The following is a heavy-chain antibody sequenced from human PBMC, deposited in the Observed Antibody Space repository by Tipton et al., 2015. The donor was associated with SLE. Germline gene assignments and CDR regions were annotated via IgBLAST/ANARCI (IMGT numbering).Heavy chain of an antibody. CDR2: IKQDGSEK. V-gene: IGHV3-7*01. CDR3: ARAGDTAFDY. J-gene: IGHJ4*02. CDR1: GFLFSSYW. Sequence: SLRLSCAASGFLFSSYWMSWVRQAPGKGLEWVANIKQDGSEKYYVDSVKGRFTISRDNAKNSLYLQMNSLRAEDTAVYYCARAGDTAFDYWGQGTLVTVSS. D-gene: IGHD5-18*01.